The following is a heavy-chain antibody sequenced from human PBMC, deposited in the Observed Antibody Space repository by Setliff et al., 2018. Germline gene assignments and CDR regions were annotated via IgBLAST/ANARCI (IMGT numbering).Heavy chain of an antibody. V-gene: IGHV3-7*01. J-gene: IGHJ4*02. CDR2: IKQDGSEK. CDR3: ARDRGGGLYDY. D-gene: IGHD3-16*01. Sequence: GGSLRLSCAASGFTFSSYSMHWVRQTPGRGLEWVATIKQDGSEKFYADSVKGRFTISRDNAKNSLFLQMNSLRAEDTAIYFCARDRGGGLYDYWGLGTLVTVSS. CDR1: GFTFSSYS.